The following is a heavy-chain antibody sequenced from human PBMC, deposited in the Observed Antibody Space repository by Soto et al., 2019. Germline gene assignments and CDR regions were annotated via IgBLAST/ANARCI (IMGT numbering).Heavy chain of an antibody. J-gene: IGHJ4*02. Sequence: ASVKVSCKASGYTFTGYYMHWVRQAPGQGLEWIGWINPNSGGTNYAQKFQGRVTMTRDTSISTAYRELSKLRSDDTAVYYCARGPHYYGAGSYLLYWGQGTLVTVSS. CDR1: GYTFTGYY. D-gene: IGHD3-10*01. CDR2: INPNSGGT. CDR3: ARGPHYYGAGSYLLY. V-gene: IGHV1-2*02.